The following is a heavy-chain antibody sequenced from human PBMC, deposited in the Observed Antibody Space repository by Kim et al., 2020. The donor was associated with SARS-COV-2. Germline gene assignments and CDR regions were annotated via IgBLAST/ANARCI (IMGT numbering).Heavy chain of an antibody. D-gene: IGHD2-15*01. V-gene: IGHV4-39*01. Sequence: KPSLKSRVTISVDTSKTQFSVKLSSVTAADTAVYYCARCSGGLYGYFDYWGRGNLVTVSS. CDR3: ARCSGGLYGYFDY. J-gene: IGHJ4*02.